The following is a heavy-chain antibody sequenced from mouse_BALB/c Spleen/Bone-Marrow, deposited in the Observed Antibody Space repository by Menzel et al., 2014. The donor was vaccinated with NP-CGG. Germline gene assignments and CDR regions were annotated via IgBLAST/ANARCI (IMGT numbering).Heavy chain of an antibody. Sequence: VQLQQSGPELVKPGASVKISCKASGYAFSSSWMNWVKQRPGQGLEWIGRIYPGDGDTNYNGNFKGKATLTADKSSSTAYMQLSSLTSVDSAVYFCANYXGXXQXXXDYWGQGTSVTVSS. J-gene: IGHJ4*01. CDR1: GYAFSSSW. CDR2: IYPGDGDT. V-gene: IGHV1-82*01. CDR3: ANYXGXXQXXXDY. D-gene: IGHD1-1*01.